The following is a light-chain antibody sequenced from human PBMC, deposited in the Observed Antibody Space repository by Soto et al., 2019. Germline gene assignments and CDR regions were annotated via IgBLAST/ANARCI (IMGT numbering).Light chain of an antibody. J-gene: IGKJ3*01. CDR2: GAS. CDR3: LQRSVGFT. CDR1: QSVGTY. V-gene: IGKV3-11*01. Sequence: EIVLTQSPATLSLSPGERVTLSCRAIQSVGTYLAWYQQKPGQAPRPLIYGASKRAPGISARFSGSGSGTDFTLTISSLEPEDFAVYHCLQRSVGFTFGPGTKLDLK.